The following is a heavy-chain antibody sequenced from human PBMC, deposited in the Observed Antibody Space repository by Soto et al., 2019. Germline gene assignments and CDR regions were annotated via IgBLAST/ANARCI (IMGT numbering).Heavy chain of an antibody. CDR2: IYYSGST. CDR3: ARQDIVVVPAANILAFDI. Sequence: SETLSLTCTVSGGSISSYYWSWIRQPPGKGLEWIGYIYYSGSTNYNPSLKSRVTISVDTSKNQFSLKLSSVTAADTAAYYCARQDIVVVPAANILAFDIWGQGTMVTVSS. CDR1: GGSISSYY. D-gene: IGHD2-2*01. J-gene: IGHJ3*02. V-gene: IGHV4-59*08.